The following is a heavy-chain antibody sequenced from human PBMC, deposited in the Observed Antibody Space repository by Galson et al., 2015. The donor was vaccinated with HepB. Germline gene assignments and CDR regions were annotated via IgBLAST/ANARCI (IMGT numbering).Heavy chain of an antibody. J-gene: IGHJ4*02. V-gene: IGHV4-34*01. D-gene: IGHD3-3*01. CDR1: GGSFSGYY. CDR3: ARGRLRFLEWLLLYFDY. Sequence: TLSLTCAVYGGSFSGYYWSWIRQPPGKGLEWIGEINHSGSTNYNPSLKSRVTISVDTSKNQFSLKLSSVTAADTAVYYCARGRLRFLEWLLLYFDYWGQGTLVTVSS. CDR2: INHSGST.